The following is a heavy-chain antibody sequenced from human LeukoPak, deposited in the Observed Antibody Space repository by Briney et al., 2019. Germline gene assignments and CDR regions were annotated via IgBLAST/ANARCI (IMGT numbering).Heavy chain of an antibody. D-gene: IGHD1-26*01. CDR2: IYGGGST. V-gene: IGHV3-53*01. J-gene: IGHJ6*02. CDR1: GFTFSFYS. CDR3: ARTLLSGSPSGMDV. Sequence: PGRSLRLSCAASGFTFSFYSMNWVRQAPGKGLEWVSVIYGGGSTFYADSVKDRFTISRDNFKNTLYLQMNSLRDEDTAVYYCARTLLSGSPSGMDVWGQGTTVTVSS.